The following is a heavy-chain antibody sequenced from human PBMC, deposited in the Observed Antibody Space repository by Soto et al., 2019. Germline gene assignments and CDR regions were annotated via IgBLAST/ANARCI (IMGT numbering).Heavy chain of an antibody. D-gene: IGHD2-15*01. J-gene: IGHJ5*02. V-gene: IGHV1-18*01. CDR1: GYTFTSYG. CDR2: ISAYNGNT. CDR3: ALESSGGSCYSCDWFDP. Sequence: RASVKVSCKASGYTFTSYGISWVRQAPGQGLEWMGWISAYNGNTNYAQKLQGRVTMTTDTSTSTAYMELRSLRSDDTAVYYCALESSGGSCYSCDWFDPWGQGTLVTVSS.